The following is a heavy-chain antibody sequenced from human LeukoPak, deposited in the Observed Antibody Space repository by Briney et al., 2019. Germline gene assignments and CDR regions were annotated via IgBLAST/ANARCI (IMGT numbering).Heavy chain of an antibody. CDR3: ARDREDIVVVPAATDAFDI. Sequence: GGSLRLSCAASGFTVSNNFMSWVRQAPGKGLEWVSYISSSSSTIYYADSVKGRFTISRDNAKNSLYLQMNSLRAEDTAVYYCARDREDIVVVPAATDAFDIWGQGTMVTVSS. CDR2: ISSSSSTI. CDR1: GFTVSNNF. V-gene: IGHV3-48*01. D-gene: IGHD2-2*01. J-gene: IGHJ3*02.